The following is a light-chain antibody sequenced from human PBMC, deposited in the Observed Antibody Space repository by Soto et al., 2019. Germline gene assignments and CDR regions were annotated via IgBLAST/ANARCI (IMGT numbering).Light chain of an antibody. CDR3: QQYGTSPQT. J-gene: IGKJ1*01. CDR2: RTS. Sequence: ILWTQSPGTLSVSPGERPTISCRASQSVSTNYLAWYQQKPGQAPRLLSYRTSTRATGIPDRFSGGGSGTEFTLTISRLPPEDFEVYYCQQYGTSPQTFGQGTKVDIK. V-gene: IGKV3-20*01. CDR1: QSVSTNY.